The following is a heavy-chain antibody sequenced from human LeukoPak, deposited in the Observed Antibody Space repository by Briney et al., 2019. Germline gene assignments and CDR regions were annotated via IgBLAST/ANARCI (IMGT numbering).Heavy chain of an antibody. J-gene: IGHJ4*02. Sequence: ASVKVSCKASGYTFTSYYMHWVRQAPGQGLEWMGIINPSGGSTSYAQKFQGRVTMTTDTSTSTAYMELRSLRSDDTAVYYCARRYYGSGGIFDYWGQGTLVTVSS. CDR2: INPSGGST. CDR1: GYTFTSYY. D-gene: IGHD3-10*01. CDR3: ARRYYGSGGIFDY. V-gene: IGHV1-46*01.